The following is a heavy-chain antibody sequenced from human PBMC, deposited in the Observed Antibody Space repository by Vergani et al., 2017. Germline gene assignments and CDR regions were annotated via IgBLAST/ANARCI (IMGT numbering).Heavy chain of an antibody. CDR1: GYTFTDHY. D-gene: IGHD4-17*01. Sequence: EVQLVQSGAEVKKPGATMQISCKVSGYTFTDHYMHWVKQAPGKGLEWMGLVDPEDGETIYAEKFKGRVTIAADTSTDTAHLELSSLRSEDTAVYYCATPQTVTTGGMDVWGQGTTVIVSS. V-gene: IGHV1-69-2*01. J-gene: IGHJ6*02. CDR3: ATPQTVTTGGMDV. CDR2: VDPEDGET.